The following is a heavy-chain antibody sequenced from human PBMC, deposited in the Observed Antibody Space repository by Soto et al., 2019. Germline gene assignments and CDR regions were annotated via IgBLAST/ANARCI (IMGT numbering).Heavy chain of an antibody. Sequence: QVQLVQSGAEVKKPGASVKVSCKASGYTFSTYAMHWVRQAPGRRPEWMGWINTGNGNTYYSQKFQGRATLTRDTSASPAYIELSSPRSEDTALYYCARAPYGASLDYWGQGTLVTVSS. J-gene: IGHJ4*02. CDR2: INTGNGNT. D-gene: IGHD4-17*01. CDR1: GYTFSTYA. V-gene: IGHV1-3*04. CDR3: ARAPYGASLDY.